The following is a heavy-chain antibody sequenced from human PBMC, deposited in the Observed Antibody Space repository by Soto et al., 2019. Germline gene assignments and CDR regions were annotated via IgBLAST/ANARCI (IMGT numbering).Heavy chain of an antibody. V-gene: IGHV4-4*02. Sequence: QVQLQESGPGLVTPSGTLSLTCAVSGGSISNDHWWSWVRQPPGKGLEWIGDIHHRGITNYNPSLKSRVTISVDKSKDHFSLELDSVTAADTAVYYCASRSYYYASSAYYAGWGQGTLVTISS. D-gene: IGHD3-22*01. CDR1: GGSISNDHW. J-gene: IGHJ4*02. CDR2: IHHRGIT. CDR3: ASRSYYYASSAYYAG.